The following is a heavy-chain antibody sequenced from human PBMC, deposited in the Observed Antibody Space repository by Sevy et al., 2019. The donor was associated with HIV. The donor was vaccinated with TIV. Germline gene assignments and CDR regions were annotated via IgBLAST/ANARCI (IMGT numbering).Heavy chain of an antibody. CDR1: GFTFDVYA. J-gene: IGHJ4*02. D-gene: IGHD6-19*01. Sequence: GGSLRLSCAASGFTFDVYAMHWVRQAPGKGLEWVSGISWNSGSIGYADSVKGRFTISRDNAKNSLYLQMNSLRAEDTALYYCAKDLAVAGYSFFDYWGQGTLVTVSS. CDR3: AKDLAVAGYSFFDY. V-gene: IGHV3-9*01. CDR2: ISWNSGSI.